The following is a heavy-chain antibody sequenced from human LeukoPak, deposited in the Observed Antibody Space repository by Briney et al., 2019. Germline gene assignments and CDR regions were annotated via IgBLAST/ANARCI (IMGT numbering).Heavy chain of an antibody. CDR2: IYHSGST. CDR1: GGSFSGYY. CDR3: GGGGVYSSSSRVPFDY. Sequence: SETLSLTCAVYGGSFSGYYWSWIRQPPGKGLEWIGSIYHSGSTYYNPSLKSRVTISVDTSKNQFALKLSSVTAADTAVYYCGGGGVYSSSSRVPFDYWGQGTLVTVSS. D-gene: IGHD6-6*01. J-gene: IGHJ4*02. V-gene: IGHV4-34*01.